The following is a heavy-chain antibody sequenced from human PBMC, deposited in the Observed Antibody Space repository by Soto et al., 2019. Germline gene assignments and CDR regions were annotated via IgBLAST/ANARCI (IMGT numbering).Heavy chain of an antibody. CDR1: GFTFSGLG. Sequence: QVQLVESGGGVVQPGRSLRLSCAASGFTFSGLGMHWVRQAPGKGLEWVAVIRYDGSNIYYADAVKGRFTISRDNSKDTLYLQMNSLRADDTAVYYCARDGVVHTTFFGYFDYLGQGTLVTVSS. V-gene: IGHV3-33*01. CDR2: IRYDGSNI. D-gene: IGHD3-3*01. CDR3: ARDGVVHTTFFGYFDY. J-gene: IGHJ4*02.